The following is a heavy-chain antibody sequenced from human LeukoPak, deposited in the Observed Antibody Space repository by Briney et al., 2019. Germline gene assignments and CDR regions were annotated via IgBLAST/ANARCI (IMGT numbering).Heavy chain of an antibody. CDR3: ARDIVVVPAAKTGY. V-gene: IGHV3-30-3*01. CDR2: ISYDGSNK. Sequence: GGSLRLSCAASGFTFSSYAMHWVRQAPGEGLEWVAVISYDGSNKYYADSVKGRFTISRDNSKNTLYLQMNSLRAEDTAVYYCARDIVVVPAAKTGYWGQGTLVTVSS. D-gene: IGHD2-2*01. J-gene: IGHJ4*02. CDR1: GFTFSSYA.